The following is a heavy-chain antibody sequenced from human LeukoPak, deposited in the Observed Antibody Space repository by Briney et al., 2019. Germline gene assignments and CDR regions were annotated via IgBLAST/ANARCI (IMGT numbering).Heavy chain of an antibody. J-gene: IGHJ6*02. CDR3: AREVVVVTAGDDPGYGMDV. CDR1: GASISNYY. D-gene: IGHD2-21*02. V-gene: IGHV4-59*01. Sequence: ASGTLSLTCTVSGASISNYYWSWIRQPPGKGLEWIGYIYYSGSTNYNPSLKSRVTISVDTSKNQFSLKLSSVTAADTAVYYCAREVVVVTAGDDPGYGMDVWGQGTTVTVSS. CDR2: IYYSGST.